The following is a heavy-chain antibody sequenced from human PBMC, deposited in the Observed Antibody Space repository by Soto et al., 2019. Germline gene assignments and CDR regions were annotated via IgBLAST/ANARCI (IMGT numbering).Heavy chain of an antibody. J-gene: IGHJ6*03. Sequence: SETLSLTCTVSGGSISSYYWSWIRQPPGKGLEWIGYIYYSGSTNYNPSLKSRVTISVDTSKNQFSPKLSSVTAADTAVYYCARRIYYYYMDVWGKGTTVTVSS. CDR3: ARRIYYYYMDV. V-gene: IGHV4-59*08. CDR2: IYYSGST. CDR1: GGSISSYY.